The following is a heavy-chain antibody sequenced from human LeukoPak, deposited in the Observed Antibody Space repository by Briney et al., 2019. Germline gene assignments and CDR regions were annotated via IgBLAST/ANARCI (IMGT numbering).Heavy chain of an antibody. V-gene: IGHV3-23*01. CDR3: ARVMKSSGSSYGMDV. CDR1: GFTFSTYT. CDR2: IGGDSGGGT. Sequence: GGSLRLSCAAPGFTFSTYTMAWVRQAPGGGLEWVSGIGGDSGGGTYYADSVRGRFAISRDNSKSTLYLQMNSLRAEDTAVYYRARVMKSSGSSYGMDVWGQGTTVTVSS. D-gene: IGHD3-22*01. J-gene: IGHJ6*02.